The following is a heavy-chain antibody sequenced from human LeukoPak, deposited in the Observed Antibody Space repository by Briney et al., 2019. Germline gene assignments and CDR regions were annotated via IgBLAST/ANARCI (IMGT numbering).Heavy chain of an antibody. CDR1: GFILSSNW. J-gene: IGHJ4*02. CDR2: INSDGGTT. V-gene: IGHV3-74*01. CDR3: ARDPSRSGTYGLHDY. Sequence: GGSLRLSCAASGFILSSNWMHWVRQAPGKGLVWVSRINSDGGTTSYADSVKGRFTISRDNAKNTLYLEMNSHRAEDTAVYYCARDPSRSGTYGLHDYWGRGTLVTVSS. D-gene: IGHD1-26*01.